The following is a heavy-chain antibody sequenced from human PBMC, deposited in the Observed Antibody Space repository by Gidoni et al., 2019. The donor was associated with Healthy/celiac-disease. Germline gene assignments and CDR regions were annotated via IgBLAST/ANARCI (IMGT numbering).Heavy chain of an antibody. CDR2: ISGSGGST. CDR3: AKDERLTYYYDSSGYYVFDY. J-gene: IGHJ4*02. CDR1: GFTFSSYA. V-gene: IGHV3-23*01. D-gene: IGHD3-22*01. Sequence: EVQLLESGGGLVQPGGSLRLSCAASGFTFSSYAMSWVRQAPGKGLEWVSAISGSGGSTYYADSVKGRFTISRDNSKNTLYLQMNSLRAEDTAVYYCAKDERLTYYYDSSGYYVFDYWGQGTLVTVSS.